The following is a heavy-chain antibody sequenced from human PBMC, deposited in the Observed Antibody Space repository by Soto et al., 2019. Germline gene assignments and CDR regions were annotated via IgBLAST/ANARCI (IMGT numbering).Heavy chain of an antibody. V-gene: IGHV4-31*03. J-gene: IGHJ6*02. CDR2: IYYIGST. D-gene: IGHD2-8*01. CDR1: GGSISSCGYY. Sequence: TLALTCTVSGGSISSCGYYWSWIRQHPVKVLEWIGYIYYIGSTYYNPSLKSRVTISVYTSNNQFSLKLSSVTAADTAVYYSATSERSVQGMLFDCCYCGMEVWGQATTDSVSS. CDR3: ATSERSVQGMLFDCCYCGMEV.